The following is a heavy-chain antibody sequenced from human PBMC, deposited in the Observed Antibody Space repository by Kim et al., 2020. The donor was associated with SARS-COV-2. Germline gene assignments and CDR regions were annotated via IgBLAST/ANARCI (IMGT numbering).Heavy chain of an antibody. CDR2: IKSKTDGGTT. J-gene: IGHJ4*02. V-gene: IGHV3-15*01. CDR1: GFTFSNAW. CDR3: TTVLSSRSSWHFDY. Sequence: GGSLRLSCAASGFTFSNAWMSWVRQAPGKGLEWVGRIKSKTDGGTTDYAAPVKGRFTISRDDSKNTLYLQMNSLKTEDTAVYYCTTVLSSRSSWHFDYWGQGTLVTVSS. D-gene: IGHD6-13*01.